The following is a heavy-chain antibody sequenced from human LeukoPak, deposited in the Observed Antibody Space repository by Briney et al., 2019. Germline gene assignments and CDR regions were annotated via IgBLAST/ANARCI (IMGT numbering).Heavy chain of an antibody. J-gene: IGHJ4*02. CDR1: GFTFSSYN. CDR3: STSRFCSSTSCLFPFVN. D-gene: IGHD2-2*01. CDR2: ISSSSSYI. V-gene: IGHV3-21*01. Sequence: GGSLRLSCAASGFTFSSYNMNWVRQAPGKGLEWVSSISSSSSYIYYADSLKGRFTISRDNAKNSLYLQINSLRAEDTAVYYCSTSRFCSSTSCLFPFVNWGQGTLVTVSS.